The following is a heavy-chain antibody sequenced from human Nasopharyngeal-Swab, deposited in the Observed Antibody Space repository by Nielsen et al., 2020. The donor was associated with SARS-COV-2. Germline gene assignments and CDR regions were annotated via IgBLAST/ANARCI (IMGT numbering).Heavy chain of an antibody. CDR1: GYTFTNYG. Sequence: ASVKVSCKASGYTFTNYGISWVRQAPGQGLEWMGWISAYNGNTNYAQKLQGRVTMTTDTSTSTAYMELRSLRSDDTAVYYCARASHRVGSYYDFWSGYYRDYYYYGMDVWGQGTTVTVSS. J-gene: IGHJ6*02. V-gene: IGHV1-18*01. D-gene: IGHD3-3*01. CDR2: ISAYNGNT. CDR3: ARASHRVGSYYDFWSGYYRDYYYYGMDV.